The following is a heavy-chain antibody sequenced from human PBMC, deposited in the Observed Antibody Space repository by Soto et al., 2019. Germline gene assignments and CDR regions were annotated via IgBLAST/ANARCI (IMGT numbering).Heavy chain of an antibody. CDR3: AIAGATEAY. V-gene: IGHV3-72*01. CDR1: GFTFSDHH. D-gene: IGHD1-26*01. J-gene: IGHJ4*02. CDR2: TRSKGNSYTT. Sequence: EVQLVESGGALVQPGGSLRLSCAASGFTFSDHHMDWVRQAPGKGLEWVGRTRSKGNSYTTEYAASVKGRFNSSSDESSNSLYLPMSRLNTGDTAVYRGAIAGATEAYWGQGPLVTVS.